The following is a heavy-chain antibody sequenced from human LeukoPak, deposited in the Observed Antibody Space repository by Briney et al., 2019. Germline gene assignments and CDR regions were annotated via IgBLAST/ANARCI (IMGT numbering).Heavy chain of an antibody. CDR3: AKEGLTTPGDP. J-gene: IGHJ5*02. CDR2: IYTGGST. Sequence: GGSLRLSCAASGFSVSNNYMSWVRQAPGKGLEWVSVIYTGGSTYYADSVKGRFTISRDNSKNTLYLQMNSLRAEDTAVYYCAKEGLTTPGDPWGQGTLVTVSS. CDR1: GFSVSNNY. D-gene: IGHD1-1*01. V-gene: IGHV3-53*05.